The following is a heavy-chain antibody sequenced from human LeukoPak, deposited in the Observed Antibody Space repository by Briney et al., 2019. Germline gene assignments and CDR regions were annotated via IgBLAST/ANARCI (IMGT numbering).Heavy chain of an antibody. J-gene: IGHJ4*02. Sequence: SETLSLTCTVSGGSISSYYWSWIRQPPGKGLEWIGYIYYSGSTNYNPSLKSRVTISVDTSKNQFSLKLSSVTAADTAVYYCAREYSGYVGGYYFDYWGQGTLVTVSS. CDR1: GGSISSYY. CDR2: IYYSGST. V-gene: IGHV4-59*01. D-gene: IGHD5-12*01. CDR3: AREYSGYVGGYYFDY.